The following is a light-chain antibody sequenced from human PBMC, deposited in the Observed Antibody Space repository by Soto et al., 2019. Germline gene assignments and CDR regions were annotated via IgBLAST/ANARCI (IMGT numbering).Light chain of an antibody. J-gene: IGLJ3*02. V-gene: IGLV2-23*02. CDR2: EVN. CDR1: SSDVGSYNL. Sequence: QSVLTQPASVSGSPGQSITISCTGTSSDVGSYNLVSWYQQLPGKAPKLIIYEVNERPSGISDRFSGSKSGNTASLTISGLQGEDEADYYCCSYVGSSMVMFGGGTKVTVL. CDR3: CSYVGSSMVM.